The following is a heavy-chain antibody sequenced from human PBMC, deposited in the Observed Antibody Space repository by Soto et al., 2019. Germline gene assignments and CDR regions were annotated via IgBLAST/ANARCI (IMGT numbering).Heavy chain of an antibody. CDR3: ARDYYDSSGYYTGAFDI. CDR2: ISYDGSNK. CDR1: GFTFSSYS. V-gene: IGHV3-30-3*01. D-gene: IGHD3-22*01. Sequence: SLRLSCSASGFTFSSYSMHWVRQAPGKGLEWVAVISYDGSNKYYADSVKGRFTISRDNSKNTLYLQMNSLRAEDTAVYYCARDYYDSSGYYTGAFDIWGQGTMVTVSS. J-gene: IGHJ3*02.